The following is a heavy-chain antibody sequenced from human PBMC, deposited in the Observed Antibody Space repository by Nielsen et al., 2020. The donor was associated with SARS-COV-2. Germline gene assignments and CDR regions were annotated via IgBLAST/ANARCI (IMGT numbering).Heavy chain of an antibody. J-gene: IGHJ3*02. CDR1: GGSISSSSYY. Sequence: SETLSLTCTVSGGSISSSSYYWGWLRQPPGQGLEWIGSIYYSGSTYYNPSLKSRVTISLDTSRKQFFLNLTSVTAADRAVYYCARDYFGDYLDGFDIWGQGKTVTVSS. D-gene: IGHD4-17*01. CDR3: ARDYFGDYLDGFDI. CDR2: IYYSGST. V-gene: IGHV4-39*07.